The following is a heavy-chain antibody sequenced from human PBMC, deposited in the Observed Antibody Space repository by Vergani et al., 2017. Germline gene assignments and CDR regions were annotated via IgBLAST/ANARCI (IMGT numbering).Heavy chain of an antibody. V-gene: IGHV1-69*04. CDR3: ASLIAVAGGNY. J-gene: IGHJ4*02. CDR2: IIPILGIA. D-gene: IGHD6-19*01. Sequence: QVQLVQSGAEVKKPGSSVKVSCKASGGTFSSYAISWVRQAPGQGLEWMGRIIPILGIANYAQKVQGRVTITADKSTSTAYMELSSLRSEDTAVYYCASLIAVAGGNYWGQGTLVTVSS. CDR1: GGTFSSYA.